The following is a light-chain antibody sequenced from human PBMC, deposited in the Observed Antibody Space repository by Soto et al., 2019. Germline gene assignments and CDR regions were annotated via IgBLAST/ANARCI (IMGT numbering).Light chain of an antibody. CDR2: DAS. J-gene: IGKJ5*01. CDR3: PQHGSSPVP. V-gene: IGKV3-20*01. CDR1: QPVTNDY. Sequence: VFTQSPDTLSLSPGERVTLSRRASQPVTNDYLAWYQQKDGQAPRLLIYDASTRATGVPDRSSGSGSGPEYTLSLIRREPEDLAVYPFPQHGSSPVPFGQGTRLEIK.